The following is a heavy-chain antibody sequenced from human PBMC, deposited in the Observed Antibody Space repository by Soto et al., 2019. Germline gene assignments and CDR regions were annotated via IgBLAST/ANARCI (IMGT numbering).Heavy chain of an antibody. CDR3: AKTPGQWLVQTLEGYFDY. J-gene: IGHJ4*02. CDR2: ISYDGSNK. D-gene: IGHD6-19*01. Sequence: QVQLVESGGGVVQPGRSLRLSCAASGFTFSSYGMHWVRQAPGKGLEWVAVISYDGSNKYYADSVKGRFTISRDNSKNTLYLQMNILRAEDTAVYYCAKTPGQWLVQTLEGYFDYWGQGTLVTVSS. CDR1: GFTFSSYG. V-gene: IGHV3-30*18.